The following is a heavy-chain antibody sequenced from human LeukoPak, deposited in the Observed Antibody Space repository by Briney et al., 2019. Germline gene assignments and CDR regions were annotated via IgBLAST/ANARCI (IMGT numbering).Heavy chain of an antibody. CDR1: GFTFSSYA. CDR2: ISGSGTST. Sequence: GGSLRLSCAASGFTFSSYAMSWVRQAPGKGLEWVSGISGSGTSTYYADSVKGRFTISRDNSKNALYLQMNSLRAGETAVYYCAKEVYSDSSGYFDYWGQGTLVTVSS. CDR3: AKEVYSDSSGYFDY. V-gene: IGHV3-23*01. D-gene: IGHD3-22*01. J-gene: IGHJ4*02.